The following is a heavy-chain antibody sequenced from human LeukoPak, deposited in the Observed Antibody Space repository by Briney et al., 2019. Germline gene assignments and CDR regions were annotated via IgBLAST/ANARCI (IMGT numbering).Heavy chain of an antibody. CDR2: ISSAASAI. J-gene: IGHJ4*02. CDR1: GFTFSAYY. CDR3: ARVAVAGTIH. V-gene: IGHV3-11*04. Sequence: GGSLRLSCAASGFTFSAYYMSWIRQAPGKGLEWLSYISSAASAIYYADSVRGRFTISRDNTNNSLLLQMNSLRAEDSAVYYCARVAVAGTIHWGQGTLVTVSS. D-gene: IGHD6-19*01.